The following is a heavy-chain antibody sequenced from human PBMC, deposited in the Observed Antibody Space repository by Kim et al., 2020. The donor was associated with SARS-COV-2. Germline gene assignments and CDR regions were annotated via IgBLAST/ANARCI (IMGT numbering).Heavy chain of an antibody. V-gene: IGHV3-11*01. CDR1: GFNLRDYY. CDR3: TREPRHLDY. J-gene: IGHJ4*02. D-gene: IGHD3-3*02. Sequence: GGSLRLSCTASGFNLRDYYMTWIRQAPGKGLELISYIGRSGTDISYAESVKGRFTISWATAKNSLFLQMNSLRVDDTAVYYCTREPRHLDYWGPGTLVTVSS. CDR2: IGRSGTDI.